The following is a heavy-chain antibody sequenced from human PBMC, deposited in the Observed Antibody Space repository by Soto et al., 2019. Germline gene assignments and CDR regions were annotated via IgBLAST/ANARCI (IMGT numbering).Heavy chain of an antibody. CDR1: GGSISNYY. D-gene: IGHD3-22*01. CDR3: ARLFDSRGYYHARWFDP. CDR2: IYYSGST. J-gene: IGHJ5*02. Sequence: PSGTLSLTCTVSGGSISNYYWSWIRQPPGKGLEWIGYIYYSGSTNYNPSLKSRVTISVDTSKNQFSLKLSSVTAADTAVYYCARLFDSRGYYHARWFDPWGQGTLVTVS. V-gene: IGHV4-59*01.